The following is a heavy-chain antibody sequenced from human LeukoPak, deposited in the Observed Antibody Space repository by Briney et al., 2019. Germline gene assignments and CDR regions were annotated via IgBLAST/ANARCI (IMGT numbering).Heavy chain of an antibody. J-gene: IGHJ4*02. CDR1: GYSISSGYY. CDR2: IFHSGST. D-gene: IGHD3-3*01. V-gene: IGHV4-38-2*02. Sequence: PSGTLSLTCTVSGYSISSGYYWGWIRQPPGKGLEWIASIFHSGSTYYNPSLRSRVTISVDTSKNQFSLKLSSVTAADTAVYYCARWAFWSPAYYFDYWGQGTLVTVSS. CDR3: ARWAFWSPAYYFDY.